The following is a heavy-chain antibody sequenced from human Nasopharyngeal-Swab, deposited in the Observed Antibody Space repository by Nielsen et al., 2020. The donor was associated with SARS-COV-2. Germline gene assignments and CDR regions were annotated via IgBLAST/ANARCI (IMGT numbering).Heavy chain of an antibody. J-gene: IGHJ4*02. V-gene: IGHV3-30*18. CDR2: ISYDGSNK. CDR1: GFTFSSYG. CDR3: AKLPLPQSYSGSYHDY. D-gene: IGHD1-26*01. Sequence: GESLKISCAASGFTFSSYGMHWVRQAPGKELEWVAVISYDGSNKYYADSVKGRFTISRDNSKNTLYLQMNSLRAEDTAVYYCAKLPLPQSYSGSYHDYWGQGTLVTVSS.